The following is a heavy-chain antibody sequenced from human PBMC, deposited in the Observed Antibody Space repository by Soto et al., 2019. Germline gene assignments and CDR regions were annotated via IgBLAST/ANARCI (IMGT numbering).Heavy chain of an antibody. J-gene: IGHJ4*02. CDR1: EFTFSLYG. CDR2: ISHDGSYK. D-gene: IGHD3-10*01. V-gene: IGHV3-30*18. CDR3: AKDTVRTFGFIDY. Sequence: QVQLVESGGGVVQPGESLRLSCAASEFTFSLYGMHWVRQAPGKGLEWVAVISHDGSYKFYADSVKGRFTISRDNSKSTLSLHMSSLTVEDTALYYCAKDTVRTFGFIDYWGQGTLVTVSS.